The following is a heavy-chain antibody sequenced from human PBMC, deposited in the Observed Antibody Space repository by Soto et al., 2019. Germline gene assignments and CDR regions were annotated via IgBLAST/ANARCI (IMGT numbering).Heavy chain of an antibody. Sequence: EVQLVESGGGLVQPGGSLRLSCAASEFTFSTYAINWVRQAPGKGLEWVSDISCSSQNIRYADSVKGRFTISRDNAKNSLYLQMNSLRAEDTAVYYCARDQSRGQVFYYYMDVWGKGTTVTVSS. CDR3: ARDQSRGQVFYYYMDV. CDR2: ISCSSQNI. CDR1: EFTFSTYA. D-gene: IGHD3-10*01. V-gene: IGHV3-48*01. J-gene: IGHJ6*03.